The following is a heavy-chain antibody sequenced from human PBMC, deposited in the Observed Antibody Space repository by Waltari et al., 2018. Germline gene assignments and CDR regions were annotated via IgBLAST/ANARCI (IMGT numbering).Heavy chain of an antibody. CDR1: GYTFTSYY. V-gene: IGHV1-46*01. CDR2: SNPSGGSP. J-gene: IGHJ4*02. D-gene: IGHD2-21*01. Sequence: QVQLVQSGAEVKKPGASVKVSCKASGYTFTSYYMDGGGQAPGQGLEWMGISNPSGGSPVNAQKSQGRGTMTGDTSTSTVYMELSSLGSEDTAVYYCARAGEGYWGQGTLVTVSS. CDR3: ARAGEGY.